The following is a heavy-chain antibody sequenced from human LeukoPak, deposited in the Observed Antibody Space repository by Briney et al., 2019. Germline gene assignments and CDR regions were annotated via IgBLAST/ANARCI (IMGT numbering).Heavy chain of an antibody. J-gene: IGHJ4*02. CDR3: VTETNYYDTSGTLFDY. CDR2: ISGSGGST. CDR1: GFTFSSYA. D-gene: IGHD3-22*01. Sequence: GGSLRPSCAASGFTFSSYAMSWVRQAPGKGLEWVSAISGSGGSTYYADSVKGRFTISRDNSKNTLYLQMNSLRAEDTALYYCVTETNYYDTSGTLFDYWGQGTLVTVSS. V-gene: IGHV3-23*01.